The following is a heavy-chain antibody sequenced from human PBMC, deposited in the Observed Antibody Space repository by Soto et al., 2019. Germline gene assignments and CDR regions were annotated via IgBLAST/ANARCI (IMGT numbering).Heavy chain of an antibody. CDR3: EVDSYDGDAPTDGYPYVGLDV. D-gene: IGHD3-22*01. CDR2: ISGYNGNT. V-gene: IGHV1-18*01. J-gene: IGHJ6*02. Sequence: QVPLVQSGAEVKKPGASVKVSCKASGYTFTSYGISWMRQAPGQRLEWMGWISGYNGNTNYAQQLQGRVTMTTDTRTSKAYFDLRYLRSDVTAVYYCEVDSYDGDAPTDGYPYVGLDVWGQGTTVTGSS. CDR1: GYTFTSYG.